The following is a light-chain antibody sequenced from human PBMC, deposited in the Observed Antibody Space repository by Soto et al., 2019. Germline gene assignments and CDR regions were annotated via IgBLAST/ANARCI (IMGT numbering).Light chain of an antibody. CDR2: EVS. Sequence: QSALTQPASVSGTPGQSITISCTGSNSDVGIYDFVSWYQHHPGRPPKLIVSEVSHRPSGVSNRFSGSKSGNTASLTISGLQSEDEADYYCLSYTSDDVRYVFGTGTKVTVL. V-gene: IGLV2-14*01. CDR3: LSYTSDDVRYV. CDR1: NSDVGIYDF. J-gene: IGLJ1*01.